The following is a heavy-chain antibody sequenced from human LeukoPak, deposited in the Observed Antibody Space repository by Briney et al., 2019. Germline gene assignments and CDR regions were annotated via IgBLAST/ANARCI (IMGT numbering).Heavy chain of an antibody. Sequence: ASVKVSCKASGGTLSSYAISWVRQAPGQGLEWMGGIIPIFGTANYAQKFQGRVTITADESTSTAYMELSSLRSEDTAVYYCASRQEGSGSYYYYYYGMDVWGKGTTVTVSS. CDR2: IIPIFGTA. D-gene: IGHD3-10*01. CDR3: ASRQEGSGSYYYYYYGMDV. V-gene: IGHV1-69*13. CDR1: GGTLSSYA. J-gene: IGHJ6*04.